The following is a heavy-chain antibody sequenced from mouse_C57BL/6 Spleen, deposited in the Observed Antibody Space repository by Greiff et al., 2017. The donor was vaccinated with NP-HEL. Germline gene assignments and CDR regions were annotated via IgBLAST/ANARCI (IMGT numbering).Heavy chain of an antibody. CDR2: INPGSGGT. J-gene: IGHJ4*01. CDR3: ARKGHYFYAMDY. CDR1: GYAFTNYL. Sequence: VQLQQSGAELVRPGTSVKVSCKASGYAFTNYLIEWVKQRPGQGLEWIGVINPGSGGTNYNEKFKGKATLTADKSSSTAYMQLSSLTSEDSAVYFCARKGHYFYAMDYWGQGTSVTVSS. V-gene: IGHV1-54*01.